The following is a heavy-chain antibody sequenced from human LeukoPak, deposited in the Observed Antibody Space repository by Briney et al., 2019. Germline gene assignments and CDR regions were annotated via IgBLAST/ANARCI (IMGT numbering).Heavy chain of an antibody. Sequence: SETLSLTCAVSGGSISSGVYSWSWFRQPPGKGLEWIGYIYYSGSTYYNPSLKSRVTISVDTSKNHFSLKLSSVTAADTAVYYCARGGAVAGPDWGDAFDIWGQGTMVTVSS. CDR1: GGSISSGVYS. D-gene: IGHD6-13*01. CDR2: IYYSGST. J-gene: IGHJ3*02. CDR3: ARGGAVAGPDWGDAFDI. V-gene: IGHV4-30-4*07.